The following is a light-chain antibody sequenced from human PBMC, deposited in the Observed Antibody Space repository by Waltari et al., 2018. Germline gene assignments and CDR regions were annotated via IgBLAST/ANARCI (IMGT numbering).Light chain of an antibody. Sequence: DIVMTQSPDSLAVSLGERATINCKSSQSVLYSSNNKNYLAWYQHKPGQPPQLLIYWASTRESGVPDRFSGSGSGTDFTLTISSLQAEDVAIYYCQQYHTSPFTFGPGTKVDI. J-gene: IGKJ3*01. CDR3: QQYHTSPFT. CDR1: QSVLYSSNNKNY. V-gene: IGKV4-1*01. CDR2: WAS.